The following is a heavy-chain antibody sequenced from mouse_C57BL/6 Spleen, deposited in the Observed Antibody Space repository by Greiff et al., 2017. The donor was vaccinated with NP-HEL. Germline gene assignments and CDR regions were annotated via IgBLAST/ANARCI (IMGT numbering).Heavy chain of an antibody. CDR3: ARSGAQDVGYFDY. CDR2: IDPEDGET. J-gene: IGHJ2*01. Sequence: EVKLQESGAELVKPGASVKLSCTASGFNIKDYYMHWVKQRTEQGLEWIGRIDPEDGETKYVPKFQGKATITADTSSNTAYLQLSSLTSEDTAVYYCARSGAQDVGYFDYWGQGTTLTVSS. V-gene: IGHV14-2*01. D-gene: IGHD3-2*02. CDR1: GFNIKDYY.